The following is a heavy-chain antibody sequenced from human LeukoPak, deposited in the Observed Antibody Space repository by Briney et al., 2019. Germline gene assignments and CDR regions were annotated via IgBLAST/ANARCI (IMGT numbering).Heavy chain of an antibody. D-gene: IGHD6-13*01. J-gene: IGHJ6*03. CDR2: IIPIFGTA. Sequence: ASVKVSFKASGYTFTSYGISWVRQAPGQGLEWMGGIIPIFGTANYAQKFQGRVTITTDESTSTAYMELSSLRSEDTAVYYCARGPSSPYYYYMDVWGKGTTVTVSS. CDR3: ARGPSSPYYYYMDV. CDR1: GYTFTSYG. V-gene: IGHV1-69*05.